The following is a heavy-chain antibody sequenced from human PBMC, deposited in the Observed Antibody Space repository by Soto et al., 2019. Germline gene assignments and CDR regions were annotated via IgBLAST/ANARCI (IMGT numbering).Heavy chain of an antibody. CDR1: RYTFTSYA. Sequence: GASVKVSCKASRYTFTSYAMHWVRQAPGQRLEWMGWINAGNDNTKYSQKFQGRVTITRDPSASTAYLELSSLRSEDTAVYYCAIHSSTSLTPQIDYWGLGTLVTVSS. CDR3: AIHSSTSLTPQIDY. V-gene: IGHV1-3*01. D-gene: IGHD2-2*01. CDR2: INAGNDNT. J-gene: IGHJ4*02.